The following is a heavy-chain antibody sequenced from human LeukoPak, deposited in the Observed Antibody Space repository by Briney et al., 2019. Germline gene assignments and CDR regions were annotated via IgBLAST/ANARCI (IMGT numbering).Heavy chain of an antibody. D-gene: IGHD5-18*01. CDR1: GYSISSGSY. J-gene: IGHJ6*03. CDR3: ARGYSYGYYYYYYMDV. V-gene: IGHV4-38-2*02. Sequence: SETLSLTCTVSGYSISSGSYWGWIRQPPGKGLEWIATIYHSGSTYYNPSLKSRVTISVDTSKNQFSLKLSSVTAADTAGYYCARGYSYGYYYYYYMDVWGKGTTVTVSS. CDR2: IYHSGST.